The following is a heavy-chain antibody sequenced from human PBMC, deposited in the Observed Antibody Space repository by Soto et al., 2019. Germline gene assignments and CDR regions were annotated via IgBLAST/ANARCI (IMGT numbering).Heavy chain of an antibody. CDR2: ILYSGSI. J-gene: IGHJ4*02. CDR1: GGSITRNNHY. D-gene: IGHD6-19*01. V-gene: IGHV4-39*01. CDR3: ARLGSSGWYQGSYFDY. Sequence: QLQLQESGPGLVKPSETLSLTCTVSGGSITRNNHYWGWIRQSPGKGLEWIGSILYSGSINYNPSLKSRVTISVETSKNQSALKMSSVTAADTAVYYCARLGSSGWYQGSYFDYWGQGTLVTVSS.